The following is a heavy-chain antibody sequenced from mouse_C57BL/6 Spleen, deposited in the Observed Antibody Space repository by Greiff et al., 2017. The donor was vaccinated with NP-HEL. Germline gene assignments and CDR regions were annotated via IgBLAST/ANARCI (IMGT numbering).Heavy chain of an antibody. J-gene: IGHJ4*01. CDR2: IYPRDGST. V-gene: IGHV1-78*01. D-gene: IGHD1-1*01. CDR1: GYTFTDHT. CDR3: ASQDWDGSSSLYYAMDY. Sequence: QVQLKESDAELVKPGASVKISCKVSGYTFTDHTIHWMKQRPEQGLEWIGYIYPRDGSTKYNEKFKGKATLTADKSSSTAYMQLNSLTSEDSAVYFCASQDWDGSSSLYYAMDYWGQGTSVTVSS.